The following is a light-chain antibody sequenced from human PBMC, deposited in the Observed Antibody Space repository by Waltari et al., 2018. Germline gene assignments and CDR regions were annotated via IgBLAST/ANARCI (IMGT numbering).Light chain of an antibody. CDR1: SSAGGGVNP. CDR3: SSYTGRSISVV. CDR2: DVT. V-gene: IGLV2-14*03. J-gene: IGLJ2*01. Sequence: QSALTQPSSVPWSPGTSITTPCTRTSSAGGGVNPVPLYQQHTGKAPKLMIYDVTYLPSGVSPRFSGSKSDNTASLTISGLQAEDEADYYCSSYTGRSISVVFGGGTKLTVL.